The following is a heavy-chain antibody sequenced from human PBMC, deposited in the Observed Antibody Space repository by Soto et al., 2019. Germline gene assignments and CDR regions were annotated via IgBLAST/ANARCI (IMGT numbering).Heavy chain of an antibody. V-gene: IGHV1-18*01. Sequence: GASVKVSCKASGYTFTSYCISWVRQAPGKGLEWMGWISAYNGNTNYAQKLQGRVTMTTDTSTSTAYMELRSLRSDDTAVYYCARGSSRYHDSRLFDYWGQGTLVTVSS. CDR2: ISAYNGNT. J-gene: IGHJ4*02. CDR3: ARGSSRYHDSRLFDY. CDR1: GYTFTSYC. D-gene: IGHD3-22*01.